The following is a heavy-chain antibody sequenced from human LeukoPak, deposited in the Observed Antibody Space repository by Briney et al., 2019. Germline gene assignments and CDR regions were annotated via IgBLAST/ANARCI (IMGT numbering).Heavy chain of an antibody. CDR3: ARDLYTSRSSLVSPGGS. J-gene: IGHJ5*02. D-gene: IGHD6-6*01. CDR1: GCTFDDYC. V-gene: IGHV3-20*04. CDR2: INWNGVST. Sequence: GGALRLSCAASGCTFDDYCMILVGQPPGEGLEGVSGINWNGVSTGYADSVKRRFTISRDNATSSPSLQMNSLRAEDTALYYCARDLYTSRSSLVSPGGSWGQGTLVTVSS.